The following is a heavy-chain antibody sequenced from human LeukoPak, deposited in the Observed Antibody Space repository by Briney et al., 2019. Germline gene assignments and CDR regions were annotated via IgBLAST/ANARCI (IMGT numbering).Heavy chain of an antibody. V-gene: IGHV3-53*01. D-gene: IGHD3-10*01. CDR1: GFTFSSYA. Sequence: PGGSLRLSCAASGFTFSSYAMSWVRQAPGKGLEWVSVIYSGGSTYYADSVKGRFTISRDNSKNTLYLQMNSLRAEDTAVYYCARGESSRGAFDIWGQGTMVTVSS. J-gene: IGHJ3*02. CDR3: ARGESSRGAFDI. CDR2: IYSGGST.